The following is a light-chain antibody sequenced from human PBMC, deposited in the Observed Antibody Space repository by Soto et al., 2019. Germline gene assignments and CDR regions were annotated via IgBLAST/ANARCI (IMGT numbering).Light chain of an antibody. CDR2: GAS. Sequence: EIVLPQSPGTLSLSPGESATLSGRASQSVSSSYLAWYQQKPGQATRLLIYGASSRATGIPDRFSGSGSGTDFTLTISRLEPEDFAVYYCQQYGSSPWTFGQGTKVDIK. V-gene: IGKV3-20*01. J-gene: IGKJ1*01. CDR3: QQYGSSPWT. CDR1: QSVSSSY.